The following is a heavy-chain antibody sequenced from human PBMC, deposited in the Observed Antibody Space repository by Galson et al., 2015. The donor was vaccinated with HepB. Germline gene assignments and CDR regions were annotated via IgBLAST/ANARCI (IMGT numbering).Heavy chain of an antibody. CDR2: INAGNGNT. CDR3: ARDGYSGTITMVRGVIITFADY. Sequence: SVKVSCKASGYTFTSYAMHWVRQAPGQRLEWMGWINAGNGNTKYSQKFQGRVTITRDTSASTAYMELSSLRSEDTAVYYCARDGYSGTITMVRGVIITFADYWGQGALVTVSS. J-gene: IGHJ4*02. V-gene: IGHV1-3*01. D-gene: IGHD3-10*01. CDR1: GYTFTSYA.